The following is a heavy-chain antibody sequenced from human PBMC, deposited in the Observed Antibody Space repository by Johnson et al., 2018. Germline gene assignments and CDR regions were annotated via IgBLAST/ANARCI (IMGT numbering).Heavy chain of an antibody. CDR3: ARDLILGAGLGHFYYGMDV. CDR2: INPSGNIT. CDR1: GYTFTTYY. V-gene: IGHV1-46*01. Sequence: QVQLVQSGAEVKKPGASLKVSCKTSGYTFTTYYVHWVRQAPGQGLEWMGIINPSGNITNYAQKFQDRVTMTRDTSTNTVYMDLTSLRSDDSAVYYCARDLILGAGLGHFYYGMDVWGQGTTVTFSS. J-gene: IGHJ6*02. D-gene: IGHD3-3*01.